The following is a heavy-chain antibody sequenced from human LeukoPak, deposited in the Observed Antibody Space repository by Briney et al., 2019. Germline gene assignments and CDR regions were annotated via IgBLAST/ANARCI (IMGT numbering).Heavy chain of an antibody. V-gene: IGHV3-9*01. CDR1: GFIFNDYA. CDR3: AKDMDFWSGSDY. CDR2: ISWNSGSK. D-gene: IGHD3-3*01. Sequence: GRSLRLSCAASGFIFNDYAMHWVRQPPGKGLEWVSTISWNSGSKLYTDSVKGRFTISRDNAENSLYLQMNSLRPEDTALYYCAKDMDFWSGSDYWGQGTLVTVSS. J-gene: IGHJ4*02.